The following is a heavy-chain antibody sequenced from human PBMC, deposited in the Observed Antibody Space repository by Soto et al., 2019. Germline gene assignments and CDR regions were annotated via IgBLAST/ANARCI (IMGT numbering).Heavy chain of an antibody. CDR3: ARAYYDFWSGPPLY. J-gene: IGHJ4*02. CDR1: GFTFSSYW. Sequence: GGSLRLSCAASGFTFSSYWMSWVRQAPGKGLEWVANIKQDGSEKYYVDSVKGRFTISRDNAKNSLYLQMNSLRAEDTAVYYCARAYYDFWSGPPLYWGQGTLVTVSS. V-gene: IGHV3-7*01. CDR2: IKQDGSEK. D-gene: IGHD3-3*01.